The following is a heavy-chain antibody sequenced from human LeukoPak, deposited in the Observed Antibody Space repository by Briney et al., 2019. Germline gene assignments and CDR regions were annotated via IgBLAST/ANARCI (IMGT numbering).Heavy chain of an antibody. CDR3: ASRGADVVVVIAPTPVWYFDL. CDR1: GYTFTSYG. D-gene: IGHD2-15*01. J-gene: IGHJ2*01. CDR2: IIPIFGTA. Sequence: SVTVSCKASGYTFTSYGISWVRQAPGQGLEWMGGIIPIFGTAKYAQKFQGRVTITADESTSTAYMEVNSLRSEDTAVYYCASRGADVVVVIAPTPVWYFDLWGRGTLVTVSS. V-gene: IGHV1-69*13.